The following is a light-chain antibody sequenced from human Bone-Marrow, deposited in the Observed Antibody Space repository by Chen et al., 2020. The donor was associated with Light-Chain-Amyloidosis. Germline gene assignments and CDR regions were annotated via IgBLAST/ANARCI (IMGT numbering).Light chain of an antibody. CDR2: EVT. Sequence: QSALTQPPSASGSPGQSVTISCTGTSSDVGAYNYVSWYQQHPGEAPKLLIYEVTKRPSGVPDRFSGSKSGNTASLTVSGLQAEDEGDYYCSSYTSTSTIVLFGGGTRLTVL. J-gene: IGLJ3*02. V-gene: IGLV2-8*01. CDR1: SSDVGAYNY. CDR3: SSYTSTSTIVL.